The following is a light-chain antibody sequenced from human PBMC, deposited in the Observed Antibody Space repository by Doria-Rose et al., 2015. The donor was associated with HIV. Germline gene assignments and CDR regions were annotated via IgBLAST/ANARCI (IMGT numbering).Light chain of an antibody. J-gene: IGKJ1*01. V-gene: IGKV3-20*01. CDR3: HQYGTSWT. CDR1: QSFSSTY. Sequence: EIVLTQSPGTLSLSPGERATLSCRASQSFSSTYLAWYQQEPGQAPSLLIYDESTSATGIPDRFSASGSGTDFTLTINRLEPEDFALYYCHQYGTSWTFGQGTKVEI. CDR2: DES.